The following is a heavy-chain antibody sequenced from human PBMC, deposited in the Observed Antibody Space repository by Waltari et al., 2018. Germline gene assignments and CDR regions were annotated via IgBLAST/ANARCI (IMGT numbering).Heavy chain of an antibody. J-gene: IGHJ5*02. Sequence: QVQLVQSGAEVKKPGSSVKVSCKASGGTFSSYTISWVRQAPGQGLEWMGRIIRILGIANYAQKVQGRVTITADKSTSTAYMELSSLRSEDTAVYYCARVRSGYDITNWFDPWGQGTLVTVSS. D-gene: IGHD3-9*01. CDR2: IIRILGIA. CDR1: GGTFSSYT. V-gene: IGHV1-69*02. CDR3: ARVRSGYDITNWFDP.